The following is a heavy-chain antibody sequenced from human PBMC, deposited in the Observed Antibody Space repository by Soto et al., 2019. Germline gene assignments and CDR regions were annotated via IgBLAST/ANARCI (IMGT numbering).Heavy chain of an antibody. CDR1: GFTFSSYA. CDR2: ISGSGGST. D-gene: IGHD2-2*01. J-gene: IGHJ4*02. Sequence: GGSLRLSCAASGFTFSSYAMSWVRQAPGKGLEWVSAISGSGGSTYYADSVKGRFPISRDNSKNTLYLQMNSLRAEDTDVYYCAKSQGRYCSSTSCYFFDYWGQGTLVTVSS. CDR3: AKSQGRYCSSTSCYFFDY. V-gene: IGHV3-23*01.